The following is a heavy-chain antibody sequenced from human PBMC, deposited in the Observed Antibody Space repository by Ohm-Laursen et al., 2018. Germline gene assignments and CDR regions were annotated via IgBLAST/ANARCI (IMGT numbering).Heavy chain of an antibody. D-gene: IGHD5-18*01. V-gene: IGHV1-2*02. J-gene: IGHJ4*02. CDR1: GYTFTSYY. Sequence: SVKVSCKASGYTFTSYYMHWVRQAPGQGLEWMGWINPNSGGTNYAQKFQGRVTMTRDTSISTAYMELSRLRSDDTAVYYCARVVSGYSSPTDYWGQGTLVTVSS. CDR3: ARVVSGYSSPTDY. CDR2: INPNSGGT.